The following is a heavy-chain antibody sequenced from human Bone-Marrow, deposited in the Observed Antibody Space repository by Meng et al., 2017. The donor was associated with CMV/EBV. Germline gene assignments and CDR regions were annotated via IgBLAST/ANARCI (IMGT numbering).Heavy chain of an antibody. Sequence: GGSLRLSCAASGFTFSNSDMNWVRQAPGKGLEWVSGVSWNGSRTHYADSVKGRFIISRDNCRNFLYQQMNSLRPEDMAVYYCVRLYVPAALRAQVTIFGLAYPNWFDPWGQGTLVTVSS. CDR3: VRLYVPAALRAQVTIFGLAYPNWFDP. D-gene: IGHD3-3*01. CDR1: GFTFSNSD. CDR2: VSWNGSRT. V-gene: IGHV3-19*01. J-gene: IGHJ5*02.